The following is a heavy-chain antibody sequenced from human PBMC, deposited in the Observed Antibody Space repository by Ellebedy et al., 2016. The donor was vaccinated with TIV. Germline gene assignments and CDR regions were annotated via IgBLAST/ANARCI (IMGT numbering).Heavy chain of an antibody. CDR1: GGSFSGYY. D-gene: IGHD6-13*01. J-gene: IGHJ4*02. CDR2: INHSGST. V-gene: IGHV4-34*01. CDR3: ASTGYSSSWSPRLDY. Sequence: MPSETLSLTCAVYGGSFSGYYWSWIRQPTGKGLEWIGEINHSGSTNYNPSLKSRVTISVDTSKNQFSLKLSSVTAADTAVYYCASTGYSSSWSPRLDYWGQGTLVTVSS.